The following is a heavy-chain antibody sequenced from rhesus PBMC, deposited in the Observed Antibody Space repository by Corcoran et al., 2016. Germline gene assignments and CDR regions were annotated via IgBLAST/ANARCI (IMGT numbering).Heavy chain of an antibody. CDR3: ARGLSSGWPFDY. CDR1: GYTFGSYA. Sequence: QVQLVQSGAEVKKPGASVKVSCKAAGYTFGSYAISWVRPAPGQGIEWMGVITHLGCITNDAGKFKGRVTMTADTSTSTAYMVLSSLRSEDTAVYYCARGLSSGWPFDYWGQGVLVTVSS. J-gene: IGHJ4*01. V-gene: IGHV1-198*02. D-gene: IGHD6-31*01. CDR2: ITHLGCIT.